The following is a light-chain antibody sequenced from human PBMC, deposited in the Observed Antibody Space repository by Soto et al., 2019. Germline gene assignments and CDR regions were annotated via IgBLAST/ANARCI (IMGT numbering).Light chain of an antibody. CDR3: SSYAGNNNLV. CDR1: SSDVAGYNY. J-gene: IGLJ2*01. V-gene: IGLV2-8*01. Sequence: QSALTQPPSASGSPGQSVTISCTGTSSDVAGYNYVSWYQQHPGKAPKLMIYGVSKRPSGVPDRFSGSKSGNTASLTVSGLQAEDEADYYCSSYAGNNNLVFGGGTQLTVL. CDR2: GVS.